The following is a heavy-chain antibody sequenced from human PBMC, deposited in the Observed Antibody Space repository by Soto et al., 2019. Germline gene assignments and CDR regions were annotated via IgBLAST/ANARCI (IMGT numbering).Heavy chain of an antibody. CDR2: IYPGNSDT. Sequence: EVQLVQSGAEVKKPGESLKISCEGSGYDFTSYWIGGVRQMPGKGLEWMGIIYPGNSDTRYSPSFQGQVTIAADKSISTAYRQWSSLKASDTAIYYGARSYNHLSDYWGQGTLVTVSS. CDR1: GYDFTSYW. CDR3: ARSYNHLSDY. D-gene: IGHD1-20*01. J-gene: IGHJ4*02. V-gene: IGHV5-51*03.